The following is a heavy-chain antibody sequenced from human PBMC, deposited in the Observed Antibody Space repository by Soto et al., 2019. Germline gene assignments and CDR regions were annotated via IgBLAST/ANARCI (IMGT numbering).Heavy chain of an antibody. Sequence: GESLKISCNGSGYSFTSYWIGWVRQMPGKGLEWMGIIYPGDSDTRYSPSFQGQVTISADKSISTAYLQWSSLKASDTAMYYCATPFPYSSSSRAFDIWGQGTMVTVSS. J-gene: IGHJ3*02. CDR1: GYSFTSYW. D-gene: IGHD6-6*01. V-gene: IGHV5-51*01. CDR2: IYPGDSDT. CDR3: ATPFPYSSSSRAFDI.